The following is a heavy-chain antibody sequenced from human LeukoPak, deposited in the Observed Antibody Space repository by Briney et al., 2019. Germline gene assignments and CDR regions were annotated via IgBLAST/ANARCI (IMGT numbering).Heavy chain of an antibody. Sequence: GGSLRLSCAASGFTFSSYSMNWVRQAPGKGLEWVSSISGSSSYIYYADSLKGRFTISRDNAKNSLYLHMNSLRAEDTAVYYCARVALRGAPQHYFDYWGQGTLVTVSS. D-gene: IGHD3-10*01. J-gene: IGHJ4*02. CDR2: ISGSSSYI. CDR3: ARVALRGAPQHYFDY. CDR1: GFTFSSYS. V-gene: IGHV3-21*01.